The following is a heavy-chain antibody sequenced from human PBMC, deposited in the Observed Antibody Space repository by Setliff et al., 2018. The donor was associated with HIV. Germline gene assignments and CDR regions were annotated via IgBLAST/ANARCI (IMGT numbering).Heavy chain of an antibody. J-gene: IGHJ6*03. Sequence: LETLSLTCAVSGYSIRSGYYWGWIRQPPGKGLEWIGSIYYSGSTYYNPSLKSRVTISVDTSKNQFSLKLSSVTAADTAVFFCARAKGYDYYMDVWGTGTTVTVSS. CDR3: ARAKGYDYYMDV. CDR1: GYSIRSGYY. D-gene: IGHD2-15*01. CDR2: IYYSGST. V-gene: IGHV4-38-2*01.